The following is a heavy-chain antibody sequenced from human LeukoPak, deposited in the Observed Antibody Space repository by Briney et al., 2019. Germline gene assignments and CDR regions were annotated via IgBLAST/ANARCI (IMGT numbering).Heavy chain of an antibody. CDR3: AKEGPDYGDPFDY. V-gene: IGHV3-11*04. J-gene: IGHJ4*02. D-gene: IGHD4-17*01. CDR2: ISSSGSTI. CDR1: GFTFSDYY. Sequence: PGGSLRLSCAASGFTFSDYYMSWIRQAPGKGLEWVSYISSSGSTIYYADSVKGRFTISRDNSKNTLYLQMNSLRAEDTAVYYCAKEGPDYGDPFDYWGQGTLVTVSS.